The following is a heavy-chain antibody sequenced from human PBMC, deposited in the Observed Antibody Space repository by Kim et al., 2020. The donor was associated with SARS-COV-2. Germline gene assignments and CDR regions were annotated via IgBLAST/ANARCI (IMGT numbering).Heavy chain of an antibody. D-gene: IGHD3-22*01. CDR2: IKQDGSEK. CDR1: GFTFSSYW. CDR3: ARARVYYYDSSGYYRTNYFDY. V-gene: IGHV3-7*03. Sequence: GGSLRLSCAASGFTFSSYWMSWVRQAPGKGLEWVANIKQDGSEKYYVDSVKGRFTISRDNAKNSLCLQMNSLRAEDTAVYYCARARVYYYDSSGYYRTNYFDYWGQGTLVTVSS. J-gene: IGHJ4*02.